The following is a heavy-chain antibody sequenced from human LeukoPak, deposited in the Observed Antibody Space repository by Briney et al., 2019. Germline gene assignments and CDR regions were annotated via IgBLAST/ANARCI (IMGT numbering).Heavy chain of an antibody. Sequence: PSETLSLTCAVYGGSFSGYYWSWIRQPPGKGLEWIGEINHSGSTNYNPSLKSRVTISVDTSKNQFSLKLSSVTAADTAVYYCARVAGYCSGGSCYGRYYYYMDVWGKGTTVTVSS. CDR1: GGSFSGYY. V-gene: IGHV4-34*01. CDR2: INHSGST. CDR3: ARVAGYCSGGSCYGRYYYYMDV. D-gene: IGHD2-15*01. J-gene: IGHJ6*03.